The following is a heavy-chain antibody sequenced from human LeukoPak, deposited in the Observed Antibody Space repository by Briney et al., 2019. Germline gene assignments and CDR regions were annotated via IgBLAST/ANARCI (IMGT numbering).Heavy chain of an antibody. D-gene: IGHD3-10*01. CDR1: GGSFSGYY. Sequence: SETLSLTCAVYGGSFSGYYWSWIRQPPGKGLEWIREINHSGSTNYNPSLKSRVTISVDTSKNQFSLKLSSVTAADTAVYYCARGRGDGSGRYYYYYMDVWGKGTTVTVSS. J-gene: IGHJ6*03. CDR3: ARGRGDGSGRYYYYYMDV. CDR2: INHSGST. V-gene: IGHV4-34*01.